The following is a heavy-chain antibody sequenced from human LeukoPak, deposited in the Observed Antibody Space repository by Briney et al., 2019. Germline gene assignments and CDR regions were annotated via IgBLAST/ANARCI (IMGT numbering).Heavy chain of an antibody. D-gene: IGHD3-3*01. Sequence: GSLRLSCAASGFTFSSYATHWVRQAPGKGLEWVAVISYDGSNKYYADSVKGRFTISRDNSKNTLYLQMNSLRAEDTAVYYCASPPEMTYYDFWSGYYWGQGTLVTVSS. V-gene: IGHV3-30*04. CDR1: GFTFSSYA. CDR3: ASPPEMTYYDFWSGYY. CDR2: ISYDGSNK. J-gene: IGHJ4*02.